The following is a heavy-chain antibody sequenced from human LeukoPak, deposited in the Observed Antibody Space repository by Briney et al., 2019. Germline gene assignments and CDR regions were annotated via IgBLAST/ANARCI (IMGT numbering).Heavy chain of an antibody. J-gene: IGHJ2*01. CDR2: IYYSGST. CDR3: ARGLVEVVGGYFDL. D-gene: IGHD2-2*01. Sequence: SQTLSLTCTVSGGSISSGDYYWSWIRQPPGKGLEWIGYIYYSGSTYYNPSLKSRVTISVDTSKNQFSLKLSSVTAADTAVYYCARGLVEVVGGYFDLWGRGTLVTASS. V-gene: IGHV4-30-4*01. CDR1: GGSISSGDYY.